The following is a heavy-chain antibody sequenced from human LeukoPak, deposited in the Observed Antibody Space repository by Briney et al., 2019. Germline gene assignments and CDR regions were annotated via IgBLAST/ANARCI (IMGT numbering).Heavy chain of an antibody. J-gene: IGHJ4*02. CDR2: IYYSGST. CDR3: ASPGYSSSWYYFDY. V-gene: IGHV4-39*01. D-gene: IGHD6-13*01. Sequence: SETLSLTCTVSGASISSYYWGWIRQPPGKGLEWIGSIYYSGSTYYNPSLKSRVTISVDTSKHQFSLKLSSVTAADTAVYYCASPGYSSSWYYFDYWGQGTLVTVSS. CDR1: GASISSYY.